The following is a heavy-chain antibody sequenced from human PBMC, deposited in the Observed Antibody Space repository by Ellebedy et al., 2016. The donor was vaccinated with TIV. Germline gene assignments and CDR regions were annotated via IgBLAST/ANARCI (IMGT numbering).Heavy chain of an antibody. J-gene: IGHJ1*01. CDR3: ATGPGAGAGYLQH. V-gene: IGHV5-51*01. D-gene: IGHD6-13*01. CDR2: IYPAASDT. CDR1: GHNFASYW. Sequence: KVSCKASGHNFASYWIGWVRQMPGKGLEWMGIIYPAASDTRYSPSFQGQVTISADRSISTAYLQFRSLKASDTAMYYCATGPGAGAGYLQHWGHGTLVTVSS.